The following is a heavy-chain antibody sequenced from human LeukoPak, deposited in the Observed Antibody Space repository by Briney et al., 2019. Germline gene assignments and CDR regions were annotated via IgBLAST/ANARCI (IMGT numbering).Heavy chain of an antibody. V-gene: IGHV1-3*01. CDR1: GYTFTSYA. D-gene: IGHD5-12*01. J-gene: IGHJ4*02. CDR2: INAGNGNT. Sequence: ASVKVSCKASGYTFTSYAMHWVRQAPGQRLEWMGWINAGNGNTKYSQKFQGRVTITRDTSASTAYMELSSLRSEDTAVYYCVRVRYSGYEKGGYYFDYWGQGTLVTVSS. CDR3: VRVRYSGYEKGGYYFDY.